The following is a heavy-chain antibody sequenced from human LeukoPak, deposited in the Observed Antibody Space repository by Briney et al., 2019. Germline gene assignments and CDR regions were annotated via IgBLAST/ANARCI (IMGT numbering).Heavy chain of an antibody. D-gene: IGHD5-24*01. J-gene: IGHJ4*02. CDR3: ARGDGYNGD. V-gene: IGHV4-61*08. CDR2: IYYSGST. Sequence: PSETLSLTCTVSGGSISSGDYYWSWIRQHPGKGLEWIGHIYYSGSTNYNPSLKSRVTISVDTSKNQFSLKLSSVTAADTAVYYCARGDGYNGDWGQGTLVTVSS. CDR1: GGSISSGDYY.